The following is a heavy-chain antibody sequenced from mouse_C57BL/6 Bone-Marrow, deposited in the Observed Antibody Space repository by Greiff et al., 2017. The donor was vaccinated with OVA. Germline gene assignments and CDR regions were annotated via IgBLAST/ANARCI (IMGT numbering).Heavy chain of an antibody. CDR2: IDPSDSYT. CDR3: ARHYGNRYYAMDY. Sequence: QVQLQQPGAELVRPGTSVKLSCKASGYTFTSYWMHWVKQRPGQGLEWIGVIDPSDSYTNYNQKFKGKATLTVDTSSSTAYMQLSSLTSEDSAVYDSARHYGNRYYAMDYWGQGTSVTVSS. D-gene: IGHD2-1*01. V-gene: IGHV1-59*01. CDR1: GYTFTSYW. J-gene: IGHJ4*01.